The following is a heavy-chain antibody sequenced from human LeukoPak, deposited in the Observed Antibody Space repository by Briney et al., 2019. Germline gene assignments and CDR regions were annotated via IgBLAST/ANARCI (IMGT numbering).Heavy chain of an antibody. CDR3: ARVRSSGYDYYYGMDV. D-gene: IGHD6-25*01. J-gene: IGHJ6*02. CDR2: IYYSGST. V-gene: IGHV4-59*01. Sequence: PSETLSLTCTVSGGSISSYYWGWIRQPPGKGLEWLGYIYYSGSTNYNPSLKSRVTISVDTSMNQVSLNLGSVTTADTSMYYCARVRSSGYDYYYGMDVWGQGTTVIVSS. CDR1: GGSISSYY.